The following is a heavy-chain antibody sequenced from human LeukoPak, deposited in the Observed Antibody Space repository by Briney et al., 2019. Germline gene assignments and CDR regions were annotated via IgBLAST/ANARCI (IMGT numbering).Heavy chain of an antibody. J-gene: IGHJ4*01. V-gene: IGHV1-8*01. CDR2: MNPDGGNT. CDR3: ARGSHRGYCTTSNCYTVDY. CDR1: RYTFTSYD. Sequence: GASVKVSCKAARYTFTSYDINWVRQAPGQGLEWVGWMNPDGGNTGYAQKFEGRVSMTRNTSISTAYMELGGLTSDDTAVYFCARGSHRGYCTTSNCYTVDYWGQGTLVSVSS. D-gene: IGHD2-2*02.